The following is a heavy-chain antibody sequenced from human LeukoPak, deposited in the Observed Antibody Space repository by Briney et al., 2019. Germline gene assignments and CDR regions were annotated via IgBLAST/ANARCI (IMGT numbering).Heavy chain of an antibody. J-gene: IGHJ3*02. D-gene: IGHD3-22*01. CDR1: GGSINCGSYS. Sequence: SQTLSLTCTVSGGSINCGSYSWTWIRQPAGKGLEWIGRIHISGSTHYTPSLKSRVTISIDTSKNEFSLKLSSVTAADTAVYYCARADRSGYFGNVVAFDIWGQGTMVTVSS. CDR2: IHISGST. CDR3: ARADRSGYFGNVVAFDI. V-gene: IGHV4-61*02.